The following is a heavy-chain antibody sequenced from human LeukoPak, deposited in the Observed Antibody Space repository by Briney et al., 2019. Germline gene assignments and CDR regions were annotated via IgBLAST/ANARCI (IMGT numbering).Heavy chain of an antibody. J-gene: IGHJ4*02. CDR2: INEDGSEK. CDR3: ARDQEDTFHY. Sequence: GGSLRLSCAASGFTLSRYWMSWVRQAPGKGLEWVANINEDGSEKDYVDSVKGRLTISRDNAKNSLYLQMNSLRAEDTAVYYCARDQEDTFHYWGQGTLVTVSS. CDR1: GFTLSRYW. D-gene: IGHD5-18*01. V-gene: IGHV3-7*01.